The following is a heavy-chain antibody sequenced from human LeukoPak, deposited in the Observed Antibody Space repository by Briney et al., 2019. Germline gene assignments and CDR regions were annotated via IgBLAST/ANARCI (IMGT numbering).Heavy chain of an antibody. V-gene: IGHV4-30-2*01. CDR3: ARGYYDFWRGYRTGNWFDP. J-gene: IGHJ5*02. CDR1: GDSLSSGGYY. CDR2: IYHSGST. D-gene: IGHD3-3*01. Sequence: SETLSLTCSVSGDSLSSGGYYWSWIRQPPGMGLEWIGFIYHSGSTYYNPSLKSRVTFSVDRSKSQFSLKLNSVTAADTAVYYCARGYYDFWRGYRTGNWFDPWGQGTLVIVSS.